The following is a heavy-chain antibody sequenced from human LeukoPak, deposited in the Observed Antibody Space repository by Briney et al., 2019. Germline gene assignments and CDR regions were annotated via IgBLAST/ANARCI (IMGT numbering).Heavy chain of an antibody. V-gene: IGHV4-34*01. Sequence: TSETLSLTCAVYGGSFSGYYWSWIRQPPGKGLEWIGEINHSGSTNYNPSLKSRVTISVDTSKNQFSLKLSSVTAADTAVYYCARSTTVTTDLWGQGTLVTVSS. CDR3: ARSTTVTTDL. CDR1: GGSFSGYY. J-gene: IGHJ4*02. D-gene: IGHD4-17*01. CDR2: INHSGST.